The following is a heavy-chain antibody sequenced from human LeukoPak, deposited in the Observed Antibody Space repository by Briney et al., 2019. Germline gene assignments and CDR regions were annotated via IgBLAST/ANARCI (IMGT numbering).Heavy chain of an antibody. D-gene: IGHD6-19*01. CDR1: GFTFSSYA. V-gene: IGHV3-30-3*01. Sequence: PGGSLRLSCAASGFTFSSYAMHWVRKAPGKGLEWVAVISYDGSNKYYADSVKGRFTISRDNSKNTLYLQMNSLRAEDTAVYYCAKASLSGRGYYFDYWGQGTLVTVSS. CDR3: AKASLSGRGYYFDY. CDR2: ISYDGSNK. J-gene: IGHJ4*02.